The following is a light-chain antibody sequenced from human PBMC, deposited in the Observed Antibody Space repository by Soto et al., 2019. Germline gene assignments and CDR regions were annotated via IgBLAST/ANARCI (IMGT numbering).Light chain of an antibody. V-gene: IGLV1-40*01. J-gene: IGLJ2*01. CDR1: SSNIGAGYD. CDR3: QSYDSRLSVV. Sequence: QSVLTQPPSVSGAPGQRVTISCTGSSSNIGAGYDVHWYQQLPGTAPKLLIYGNSNRPSGVPDRFSGSKPGTSASLAITGLQAEDEADYYCQSYDSRLSVVFGGGTKVTVL. CDR2: GNS.